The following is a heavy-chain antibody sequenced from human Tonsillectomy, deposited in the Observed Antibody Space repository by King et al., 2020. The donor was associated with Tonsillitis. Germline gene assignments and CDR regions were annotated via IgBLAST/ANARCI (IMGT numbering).Heavy chain of an antibody. CDR2: IRYDGTNN. D-gene: IGHD1-26*01. J-gene: IGHJ5*02. V-gene: IGHV3-30*02. CDR1: GFTFSTYG. CDR3: ANLWEVGTSRGGFFDP. Sequence: VQLVESGGGVVQRGGSLRLSCAASGFTFSTYGMHWVRQAPGKGLEWVAFIRYDGTNNYYSDSVRGRFTISRDNSKNTLYLQMNSLRSEDTAVYYCANLWEVGTSRGGFFDPWGQGTQVTVSS.